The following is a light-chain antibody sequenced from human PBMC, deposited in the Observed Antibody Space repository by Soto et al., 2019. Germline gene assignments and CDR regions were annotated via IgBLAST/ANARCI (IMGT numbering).Light chain of an antibody. CDR2: KAS. CDR3: QHYNSYSEA. J-gene: IGKJ1*01. CDR1: QTISTY. V-gene: IGKV1-5*03. Sequence: DIQMTQSPSPLSASVGDRVTIPCRASQTISTYLTWYQQKPGKAPKLLIYKASTLKSGVPARFSGSGSGTEFTLTISSLQPDDFATYYCQHYNSYSEAFGQGTKGDIK.